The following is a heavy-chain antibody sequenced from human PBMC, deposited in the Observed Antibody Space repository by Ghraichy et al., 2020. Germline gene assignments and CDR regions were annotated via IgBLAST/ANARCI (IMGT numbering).Heavy chain of an antibody. Sequence: ASVKVSCKVSGYTLTELSMHWVRQAPGKGLEWMGGFDPEDGETIYAQKFQGRVTMTEDTSTDTAYMELSSLRSEDTAVYYCATGLVIQLWLGSRAFDIWGQGTMVTVSS. D-gene: IGHD5-18*01. CDR2: FDPEDGET. V-gene: IGHV1-24*01. CDR3: ATGLVIQLWLGSRAFDI. CDR1: GYTLTELS. J-gene: IGHJ3*02.